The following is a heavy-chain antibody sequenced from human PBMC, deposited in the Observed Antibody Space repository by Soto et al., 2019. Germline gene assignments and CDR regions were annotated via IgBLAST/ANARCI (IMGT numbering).Heavy chain of an antibody. CDR1: GGSISSGDYY. Sequence: PSETLSLTCTVSGGSISSGDYYWSWIRQHPGKGMERIGYIYYSGSTYYNPSLKSRVTISVDTSKNQFSLKLTSVTAVDTAVYYCARDKITGLFDYWGQGTLDTVSS. J-gene: IGHJ4*02. V-gene: IGHV4-30-4*01. CDR3: ARDKITGLFDY. D-gene: IGHD2-8*02. CDR2: IYYSGST.